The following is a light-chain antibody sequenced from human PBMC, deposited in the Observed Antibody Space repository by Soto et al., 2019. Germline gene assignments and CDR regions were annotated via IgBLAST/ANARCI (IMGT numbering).Light chain of an antibody. V-gene: IGKV4-1*01. CDR1: QSVLYTSNNKNY. CDR2: WAS. CDR3: QQYYSTPIT. Sequence: IVMTQSPDSLAVSLGERATLNCKSSQSVLYTSNNKNYLAWYRQKPGQPSKLLIYWASTRESGVPDRFSGSGSGTDFTHTISSLQAEDVAVYYCQQYYSTPITFGQGTRLEIK. J-gene: IGKJ5*01.